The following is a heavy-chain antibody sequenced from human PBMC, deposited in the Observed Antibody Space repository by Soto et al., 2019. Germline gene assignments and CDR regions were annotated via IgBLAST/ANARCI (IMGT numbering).Heavy chain of an antibody. V-gene: IGHV3-30*18. Sequence: GGSLRLSCAASGFTFSSYGMHWVRQAPGKGLEWVAVISYDGSNKYYADSVKGRFTISRDNSKNTLYLQMNSLRAEDTAVYYCAKIYDSSGQDAFDIWGQGTMVTVSS. D-gene: IGHD3-22*01. J-gene: IGHJ3*02. CDR2: ISYDGSNK. CDR3: AKIYDSSGQDAFDI. CDR1: GFTFSSYG.